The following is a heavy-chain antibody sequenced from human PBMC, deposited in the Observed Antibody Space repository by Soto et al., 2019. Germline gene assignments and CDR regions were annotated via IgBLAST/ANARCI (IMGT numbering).Heavy chain of an antibody. D-gene: IGHD2-15*01. V-gene: IGHV4-4*02. CDR2: IYHSRST. J-gene: IGHJ6*02. CDR1: GGAISSSNW. CDR3: ARRRHGLHYYGMDV. Sequence: QVQLQESGPGLVTPSGTLSLTCTVSGGAISSSNWWSWVRQPPGKGLEWTGEIYHSRSTNYNPSLRSLVTISIDKSKNQFSLKLSSVTAADTAVYYCARRRHGLHYYGMDVWGQGTTVTVSS.